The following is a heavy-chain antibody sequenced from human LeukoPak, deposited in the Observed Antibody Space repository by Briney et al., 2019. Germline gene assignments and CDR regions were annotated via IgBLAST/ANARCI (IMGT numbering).Heavy chain of an antibody. J-gene: IGHJ4*02. CDR2: INHSGST. Sequence: SETLSLTCAVYGGSFSGYYWNWIRQPPGKGLEWIGEINHSGSTNYNPSLKSRVTISVDTSKNQFSLKLSSVTAADTAVYYCARGRDILTGSIDYWGQGTLVTVSS. CDR1: GGSFSGYY. CDR3: ARGRDILTGSIDY. D-gene: IGHD3-9*01. V-gene: IGHV4-34*01.